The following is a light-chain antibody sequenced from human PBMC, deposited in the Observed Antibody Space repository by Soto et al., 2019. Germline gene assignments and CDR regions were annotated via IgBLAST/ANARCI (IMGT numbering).Light chain of an antibody. V-gene: IGKV3-15*01. CDR3: QQYNNWPPIT. J-gene: IGKJ5*01. CDR2: GAS. CDR1: QSVTNY. Sequence: EIFLTQSPDTLSLSPGERATLSCRASQSVTNYIAWYQQRPGQAPRLLISGASTRATAIPARFSGSGSGTEFTLTISSLQSEDFAVYYCQQYNNWPPITFGQGTRLEIK.